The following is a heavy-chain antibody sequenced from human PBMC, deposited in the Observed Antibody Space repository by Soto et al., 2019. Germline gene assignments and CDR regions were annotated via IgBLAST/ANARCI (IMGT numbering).Heavy chain of an antibody. CDR1: AYTFTSYH. V-gene: IGHV1-18*04. D-gene: IGHD2-8*01. CDR3: ARNLYGRAFDI. J-gene: IGHJ3*02. CDR2: INAFDGDT. Sequence: QAQLEQSGPEVKRPGASLKVSCKASAYTFTSYHISWVRHAPGQGLEWIGWINAFDGDTNYSQKFQDRVTMTAHRSTDTAYLDLRSLGSDDTAIYYCARNLYGRAFDIWGQGTMVTVSS.